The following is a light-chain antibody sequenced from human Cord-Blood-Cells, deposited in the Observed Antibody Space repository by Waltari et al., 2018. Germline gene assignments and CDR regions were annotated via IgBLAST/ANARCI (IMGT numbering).Light chain of an antibody. J-gene: IGKJ1*01. CDR2: GAS. Sequence: EIVLTQSPGTLSLSPGERATLSCRASQSVSSSYLAWYQQTPGQAPRLLLYGASSRATGIPDRFSGSGSGTDFTLTISRLEPEDFAVYYCQQYGSSRTFGQGTKVEIK. CDR3: QQYGSSRT. CDR1: QSVSSSY. V-gene: IGKV3-20*01.